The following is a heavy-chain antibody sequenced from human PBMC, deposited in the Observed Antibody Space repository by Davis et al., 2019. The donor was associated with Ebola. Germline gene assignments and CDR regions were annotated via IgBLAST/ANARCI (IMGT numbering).Heavy chain of an antibody. CDR3: ARAQFGDVVLDY. CDR2: IGTAGDT. D-gene: IGHD4-17*01. CDR1: GFVFRTYD. Sequence: PGGSLRLSFAASGFVFRTYDMHWVRQTTGKGLEWVSVIGTAGDTYYRGSVKGRFTISRENARNSLYLQMNSLTAGDTAVYNCARAQFGDVVLDYWGQGTLVTVSS. J-gene: IGHJ4*02. V-gene: IGHV3-13*01.